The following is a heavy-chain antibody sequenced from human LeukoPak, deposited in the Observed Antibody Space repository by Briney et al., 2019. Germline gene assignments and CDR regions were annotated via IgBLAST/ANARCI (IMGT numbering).Heavy chain of an antibody. V-gene: IGHV4-34*01. J-gene: IGHJ4*02. Sequence: PSETLSLTCAVYGGSFSRYYWSWIRQPPGKGLEWIGEINHSGSTNYNPSLKSRVTISVDTSKNQFSLKLSSVTAADTAVYYCARGGDSSGWYRDYWGQGTLVTVSS. D-gene: IGHD6-19*01. CDR1: GGSFSRYY. CDR3: ARGGDSSGWYRDY. CDR2: INHSGST.